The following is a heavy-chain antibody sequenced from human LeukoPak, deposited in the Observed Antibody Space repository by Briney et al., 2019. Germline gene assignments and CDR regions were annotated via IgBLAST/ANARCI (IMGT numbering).Heavy chain of an antibody. D-gene: IGHD3-10*01. CDR3: AKSSGSNYYVSGSYSDC. CDR1: GFTLSSYA. J-gene: IGHJ4*02. V-gene: IGHV3-23*01. Sequence: GGSLRLSCAASGFTLSSYAMSWVRQAPGKGLEWVSAISVSGNTYHADSVKGRFTISRDSSKNTLYLQMNRLRAEDAAVYYCAKSSGSNYYVSGSYSDCWGQGTLVTVSS. CDR2: ISVSGNT.